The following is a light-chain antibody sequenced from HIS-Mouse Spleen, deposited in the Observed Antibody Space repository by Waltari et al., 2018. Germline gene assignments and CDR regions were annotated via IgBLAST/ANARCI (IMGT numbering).Light chain of an antibody. CDR2: RDS. CDR3: QVWDSSTAV. V-gene: IGLV3-9*01. Sequence: SYELTQPLSVSVALGQTARITCGGNNIGSKNVHWYQQKPGQAPVLVIYRDSNRPSGIPERVSGSNSGNTATLTISRAQAGDEADYYCQVWDSSTAVFGGGTKLTVL. CDR1: NIGSKN. J-gene: IGLJ2*01.